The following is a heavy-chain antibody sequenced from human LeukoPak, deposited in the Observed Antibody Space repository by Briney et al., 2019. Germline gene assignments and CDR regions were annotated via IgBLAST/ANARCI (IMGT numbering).Heavy chain of an antibody. CDR3: HYDSSGHDAFDI. J-gene: IGHJ3*02. Sequence: GGSLRLSCAASGFTFSSYEMNWVRQAPGKGLEWVSSISSSGSTKYCADSLKGRFTISRDNARNSLYLQMNSLRAEDTAVYYCHYDSSGHDAFDIWGQGTMVTVSS. V-gene: IGHV3-48*03. D-gene: IGHD3-22*01. CDR1: GFTFSSYE. CDR2: ISSSGSTK.